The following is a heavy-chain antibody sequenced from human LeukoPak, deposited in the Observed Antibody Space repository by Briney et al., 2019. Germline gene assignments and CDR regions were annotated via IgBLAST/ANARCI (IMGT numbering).Heavy chain of an antibody. D-gene: IGHD3/OR15-3a*01. CDR1: GGSISSGSYY. CDR3: ATYGGTGYYGFAY. CDR2: IYTSGST. Sequence: SQTLSLTCTVPGGSISSGSYYWSWIRQPAGKGLEWIGRIYTSGSTNYNPSLKSRVTISVDTSKNQFSLKLSSVTAADTAVYYCATYGGTGYYGFAYWGQGTLVTVSS. V-gene: IGHV4-61*02. J-gene: IGHJ4*02.